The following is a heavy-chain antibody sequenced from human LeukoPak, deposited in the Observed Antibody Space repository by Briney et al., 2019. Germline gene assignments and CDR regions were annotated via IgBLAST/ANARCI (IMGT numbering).Heavy chain of an antibody. V-gene: IGHV4-34*10. CDR2: INHSGST. D-gene: IGHD2-15*01. Sequence: SETLSLTCAVYGGSFSGYYWSWIRQPPGKGLEWIGEINHSGSTNYNPSPKSRVTMSVDTSKNQFSLKLSSVTAADTAVYYCARYCSGGSCYLKGASDIWGQGTMVTVSS. CDR3: ARYCSGGSCYLKGASDI. CDR1: GGSFSGYY. J-gene: IGHJ3*02.